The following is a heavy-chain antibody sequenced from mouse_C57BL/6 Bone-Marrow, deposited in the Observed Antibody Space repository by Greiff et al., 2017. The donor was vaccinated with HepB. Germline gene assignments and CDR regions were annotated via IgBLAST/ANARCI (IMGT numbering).Heavy chain of an antibody. CDR1: GFSLTSYG. CDR2: IWRGGST. CDR3: AKNAYYSPLYYAMDY. Sequence: VQLQQSGPGLVQPSQSLSITCTVSGFSLTSYGVHWVRQSPGKGLEWLGVIWRGGSTDYNAAFMSRLSITKDNSKSQVFFKMNSLQADDTAIYYCAKNAYYSPLYYAMDYWGQGTSVTVSS. D-gene: IGHD2-12*01. J-gene: IGHJ4*01. V-gene: IGHV2-5*01.